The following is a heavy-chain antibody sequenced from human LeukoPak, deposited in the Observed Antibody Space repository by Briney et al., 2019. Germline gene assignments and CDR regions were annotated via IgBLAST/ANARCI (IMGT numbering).Heavy chain of an antibody. Sequence: SVKVSCKASGYTFTSYGISWVRQAPGQGLEWMGGIIPIFGTANYAQKFQGRVTITADESTSTAYMELSSLRSEDTAVYYCARFRAAAARYYFDYWGQGTLVTVSS. V-gene: IGHV1-69*13. CDR1: GYTFTSYG. CDR2: IIPIFGTA. J-gene: IGHJ4*02. D-gene: IGHD6-13*01. CDR3: ARFRAAAARYYFDY.